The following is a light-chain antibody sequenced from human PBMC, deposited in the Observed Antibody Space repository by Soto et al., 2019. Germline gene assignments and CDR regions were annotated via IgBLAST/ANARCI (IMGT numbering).Light chain of an antibody. Sequence: QSVLTQPPSASGTPGQRVTISCSGSSSNIGSNIVNWYQQLPGTAPKLLIYSNNQRPSGVPDRFSGSKSGTSASLAIRGLQCEDEADYNCAAWDDSLNGVVFGGGTKLTVL. CDR3: AAWDDSLNGVV. CDR1: SSNIGSNI. CDR2: SNN. V-gene: IGLV1-44*01. J-gene: IGLJ2*01.